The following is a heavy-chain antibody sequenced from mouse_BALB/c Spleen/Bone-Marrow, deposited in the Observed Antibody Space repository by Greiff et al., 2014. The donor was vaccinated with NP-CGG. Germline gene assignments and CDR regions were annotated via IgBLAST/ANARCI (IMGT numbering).Heavy chain of an antibody. Sequence: EVQRVESGGGLVKPGGSLKLSCVASGFTFSTYAMSRVRQTPEKRLDWVASISSGGRTYYPDSVKGRFTISRDNARNILYLQMSSLRSEDTAMYYCARRGVITTVVSTDYAMDYWGQGTSVTVSS. V-gene: IGHV5-6-5*01. CDR2: ISSGGRT. CDR3: ARRGVITTVVSTDYAMDY. J-gene: IGHJ4*01. CDR1: GFTFSTYA. D-gene: IGHD1-1*01.